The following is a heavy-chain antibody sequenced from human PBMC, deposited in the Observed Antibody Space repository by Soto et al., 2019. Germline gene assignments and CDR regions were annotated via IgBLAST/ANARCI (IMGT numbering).Heavy chain of an antibody. V-gene: IGHV1-69*01. J-gene: IGHJ6*02. CDR2: IIPLFGTT. D-gene: IGHD7-27*01. CDR1: GDTFKNCV. Sequence: QVQVVQSGVEVRRPGSSVKVSCTASGDTFKNCVIRWVRQAPGQGLEWMGGIIPLFGTTDFAQRFQGRLTITTDESTTTAYMELSRLRSADTATYYCAAELGFGKLSVVWGQGTTVIVSS. CDR3: AAELGFGKLSVV.